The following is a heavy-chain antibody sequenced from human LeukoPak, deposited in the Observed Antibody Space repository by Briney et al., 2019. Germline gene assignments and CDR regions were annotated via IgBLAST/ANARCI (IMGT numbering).Heavy chain of an antibody. D-gene: IGHD1/OR15-1a*01. V-gene: IGHV3-48*04. Sequence: GGSLRLSCTASGFTFSTYSMNWLRQAPGKGPEWLAYISSRTMFYADSVKGRFTISRDNTKNSLYLQMNGLSVEDAALYYCARTREQVLLLPHPFDHWGQGTLVTVSS. CDR1: GFTFSTYS. CDR3: ARTREQVLLLPHPFDH. J-gene: IGHJ4*02. CDR2: ISSRTM.